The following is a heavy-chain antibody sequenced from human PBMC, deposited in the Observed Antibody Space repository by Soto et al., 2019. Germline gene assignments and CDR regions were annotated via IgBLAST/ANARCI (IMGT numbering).Heavy chain of an antibody. CDR3: ARGPERDSSSSSVCMDV. Sequence: ASVKVSCKASGYTFTGYYMHWVRQAPGQGLEWMGWINPNSGGTNYAQKFQGRVTMTRDTSISTAYMELSGLRSDDTAVYYCARGPERDSSSSSVCMDVWGQGTTVTVSS. D-gene: IGHD6-6*01. CDR2: INPNSGGT. J-gene: IGHJ6*02. CDR1: GYTFTGYY. V-gene: IGHV1-2*02.